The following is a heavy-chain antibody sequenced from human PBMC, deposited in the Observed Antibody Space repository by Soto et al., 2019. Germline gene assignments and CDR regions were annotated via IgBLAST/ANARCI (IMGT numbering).Heavy chain of an antibody. J-gene: IGHJ4*02. CDR1: GGSLSGYY. CDR2: INHSGST. V-gene: IGHV4-34*01. D-gene: IGHD5-18*01. Sequence: QVQLQQWGAGLLKPSETLSLTCAVYGGSLSGYYWSWIRQPPGKGLEWIGEINHSGSTNYNPSLKSRVTISVDTSKNQFSLKLSSVTAADTAVYYCARGYSYGVYWGQGTLVTVSS. CDR3: ARGYSYGVY.